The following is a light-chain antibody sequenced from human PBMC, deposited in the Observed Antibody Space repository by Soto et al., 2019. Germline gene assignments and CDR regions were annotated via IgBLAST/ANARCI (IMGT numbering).Light chain of an antibody. CDR1: SSDVGGYNY. V-gene: IGLV2-14*01. Sequence: QSALTQPASVSGSPGQSITISCTGTSSDVGGYNYVSWYQQHPGKAPKLMIYEVTNRPSGISNRFSGSKSGNMASLTISGLQAEDEADYYCSSYTSNSIANVVIGGGTKVTVL. J-gene: IGLJ2*01. CDR2: EVT. CDR3: SSYTSNSIANVV.